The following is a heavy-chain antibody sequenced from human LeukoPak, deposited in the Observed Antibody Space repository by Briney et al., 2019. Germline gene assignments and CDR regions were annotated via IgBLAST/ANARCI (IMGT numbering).Heavy chain of an antibody. D-gene: IGHD3-3*01. CDR3: AKLPLRFLEPVTGLDAFDI. CDR1: GFIFSSYA. Sequence: GGSLRLSCAASGFIFSSYAMSWVRQAPGKGLEWVSAISGSGGSTYYADSVKGRFTISRDNSKNTLYLQMNSLRAEDTAVYYCAKLPLRFLEPVTGLDAFDIWGQGTMVTISS. J-gene: IGHJ3*02. V-gene: IGHV3-23*01. CDR2: ISGSGGST.